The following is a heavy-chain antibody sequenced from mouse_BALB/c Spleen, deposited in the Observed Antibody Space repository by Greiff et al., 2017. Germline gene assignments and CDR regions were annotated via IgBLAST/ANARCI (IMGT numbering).Heavy chain of an antibody. CDR3: VRRQLGLPPYAMEY. CDR1: GFSLTSYD. D-gene: IGHD3-2*01. V-gene: IGHV2-9-2*01. Sequence: VQLVESGPGLVAPSQSLSITCTVSGFSLTSYDISWIRQPPGKGLEWLGVIWTGGGTNYNSAFMSRLSISKDNSKSQVFLKMNSLQTDDTAIYYGVRRQLGLPPYAMEYWGQGTSVTVSS. J-gene: IGHJ4*01. CDR2: IWTGGGT.